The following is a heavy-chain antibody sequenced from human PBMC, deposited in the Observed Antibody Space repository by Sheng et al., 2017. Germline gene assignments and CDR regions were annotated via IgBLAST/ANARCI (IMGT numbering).Heavy chain of an antibody. CDR1: GFTFSSYA. CDR2: ISASGSNT. V-gene: IGHV3-23*04. D-gene: IGHD2-15*01. Sequence: EVQLVDSGGGLVQPGGSLRLSCAASGFTFSSYAMSWVRQAPGKGLEWVSGISASGSNTYYADSVKGRFTISRDNSKNTLYLQMNSLRAEDTAIYYCAKDRYCSGGSCYSDGVGGQGTLVTVSS. CDR3: AKDRYCSGGSCYSDGV. J-gene: IGHJ4*02.